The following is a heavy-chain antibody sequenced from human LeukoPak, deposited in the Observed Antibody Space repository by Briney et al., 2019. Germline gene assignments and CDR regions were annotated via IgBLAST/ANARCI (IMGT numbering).Heavy chain of an antibody. CDR2: IWYDGSNK. V-gene: IGHV3-33*06. CDR1: GFTFSSYG. J-gene: IGHJ4*02. Sequence: GGSLRLSCAASGFTFSSYGMHWVRQAPGKGLEWVAVIWYDGSNKYYADSVKGRFTTSRDNSKNTLYLQMNSLRAEDTAVYYCAKDGSRYCSGGSCSYFDYWGQGTLVTVSS. CDR3: AKDGSRYCSGGSCSYFDY. D-gene: IGHD2-15*01.